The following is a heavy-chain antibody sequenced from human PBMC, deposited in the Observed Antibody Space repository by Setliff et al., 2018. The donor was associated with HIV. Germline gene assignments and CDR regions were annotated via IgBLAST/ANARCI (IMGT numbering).Heavy chain of an antibody. Sequence: ASVKVSCKASGYTFTTYGISWVRQAPGHGLEWMGWISPNFGHTKYAQRFLDRVTMTIDTATSRAYMELRSLRSDDTAVYFCARLGSGWSDSYYYAMDIWGQGTTVTVS. V-gene: IGHV1-18*01. CDR3: ARLGSGWSDSYYYAMDI. CDR1: GYTFTTYG. D-gene: IGHD6-19*01. J-gene: IGHJ6*02. CDR2: ISPNFGHT.